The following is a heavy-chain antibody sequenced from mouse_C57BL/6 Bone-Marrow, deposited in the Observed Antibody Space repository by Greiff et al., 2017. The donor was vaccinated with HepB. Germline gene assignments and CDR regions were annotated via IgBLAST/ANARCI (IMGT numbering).Heavy chain of an antibody. CDR3: ARDGSSFYWYFDV. J-gene: IGHJ1*03. D-gene: IGHD1-1*01. CDR1: GYTFTSYW. V-gene: IGHV1-64*01. CDR2: IHPNSGST. Sequence: VQLQQPGAELVKPGASVKLSCKASGYTFTSYWMHWVKQRPGQGLEWIGMIHPNSGSTNYNEKFKSKATLTVDKSSSTAYMQLSSLTSEDSAVYYGARDGSSFYWYFDVWGTGTTVTVSS.